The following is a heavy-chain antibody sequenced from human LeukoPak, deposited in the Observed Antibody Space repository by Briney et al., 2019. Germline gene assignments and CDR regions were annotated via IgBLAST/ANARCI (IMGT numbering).Heavy chain of an antibody. Sequence: SETLSLTCTVSGGSISSYCWSWIRQPPAQGLEWIGLVYTGGSTNYNPSLRSRVTMSVDTSKNQFPLKLSAVTAADTAVYYCARDYCDTSGLLTKYYFDYWGQGTLVTVSS. CDR2: VYTGGST. D-gene: IGHD3-22*01. V-gene: IGHV4-4*07. J-gene: IGHJ4*02. CDR3: ARDYCDTSGLLTKYYFDY. CDR1: GGSISSYC.